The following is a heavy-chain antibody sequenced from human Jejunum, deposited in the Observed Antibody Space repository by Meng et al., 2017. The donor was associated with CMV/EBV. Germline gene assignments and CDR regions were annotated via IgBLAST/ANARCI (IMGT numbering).Heavy chain of an antibody. D-gene: IGHD3-3*01. Sequence: SYNWSWIRQTREKGLDWIGYIYYSGSTNYNPSLKSRVTISVDTSKNQFSLKLSSVTAADTAVYYCARGVGFWSGYYTGYYYYGMDVWGQGTTVTVSS. CDR1: SYN. CDR2: IYYSGST. CDR3: ARGVGFWSGYYTGYYYYGMDV. V-gene: IGHV4-59*01. J-gene: IGHJ6*02.